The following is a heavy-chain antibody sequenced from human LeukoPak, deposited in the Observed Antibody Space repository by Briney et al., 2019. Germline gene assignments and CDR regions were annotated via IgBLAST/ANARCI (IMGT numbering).Heavy chain of an antibody. CDR2: IKQDGSEK. V-gene: IGHV3-7*01. J-gene: IGHJ4*02. CDR1: GFTFSSYW. Sequence: GGSLRLSCAASGFTFSSYWMSWVRQAPGKGLEWVANIKQDGSEKYYVDSVKGRFTISRDNAKNSLYLQMNSLRAEDTAVYYCARHQLLWFGELSRVLDYWGQGTLVTVSS. CDR3: ARHQLLWFGELSRVLDY. D-gene: IGHD3-10*01.